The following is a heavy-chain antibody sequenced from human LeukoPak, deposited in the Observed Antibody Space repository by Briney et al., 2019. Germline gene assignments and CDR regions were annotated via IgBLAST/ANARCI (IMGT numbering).Heavy chain of an antibody. J-gene: IGHJ4*02. CDR1: GYTFTSYY. CDR2: INPSGGST. CDR3: ARPLYYYDSSGPADY. Sequence: ASVKVSCKASGYTFTSYYMHWVRQAPGQGLEWMGIINPSGGSTSYAQKFQGRVTMTRDTSISTAYMELSRLRSDDTAVYYCARPLYYYDSSGPADYWGQGTLVTVSS. V-gene: IGHV1-46*01. D-gene: IGHD3-22*01.